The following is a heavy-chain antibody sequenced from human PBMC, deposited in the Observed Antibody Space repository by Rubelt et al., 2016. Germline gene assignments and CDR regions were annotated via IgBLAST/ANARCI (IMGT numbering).Heavy chain of an antibody. V-gene: IGHV3-30-3*02. CDR1: GFTFSSYA. CDR3: AKHIAAPPFDY. Sequence: QLVESGGGVVQPGKSLRLSCAASGFTFSSYAMHWVRQAPGKGLEWVAVISYDGSKKNYADSVKGRFTISRDNSKNTLYLQMNGLRAEDTAVYYCAKHIAAPPFDYWGQGTLVTVSS. D-gene: IGHD6-13*01. CDR2: ISYDGSKK. J-gene: IGHJ4*02.